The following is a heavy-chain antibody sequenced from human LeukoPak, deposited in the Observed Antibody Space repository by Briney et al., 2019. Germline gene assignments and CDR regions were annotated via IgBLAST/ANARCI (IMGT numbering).Heavy chain of an antibody. CDR1: GFRFSDHH. Sequence: GGSLRPSCAASGFRFSDHHMDWVRQAPGKGLEWVGRIRHKANSYRTEYAASVKGRFSISRDDSKNSLYLQMYSLKTEDTALYYCTRVYEGGYWGQGTLVTVSS. CDR3: TRVYEGGY. J-gene: IGHJ4*02. V-gene: IGHV3-72*01. D-gene: IGHD5/OR15-5a*01. CDR2: IRHKANSYRT.